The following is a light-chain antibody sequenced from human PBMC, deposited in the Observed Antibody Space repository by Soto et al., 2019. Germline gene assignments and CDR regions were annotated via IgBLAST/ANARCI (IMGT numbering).Light chain of an antibody. CDR3: TSYSGSNTYV. V-gene: IGLV2-8*01. J-gene: IGLJ1*01. CDR2: EVT. Sequence: QSALTQPPFASGSPGQSDTISCTGTSGDVGGYPYVSWYQQHPGKAPKLILYEVTKRPSGVPDRFTGSKSGNTASLTVSGLQAEDEADYYCTSYSGSNTYVFGTGTKVTVL. CDR1: SGDVGGYPY.